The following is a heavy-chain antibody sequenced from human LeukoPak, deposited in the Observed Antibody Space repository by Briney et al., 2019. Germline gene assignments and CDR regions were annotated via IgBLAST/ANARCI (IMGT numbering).Heavy chain of an antibody. J-gene: IGHJ5*02. V-gene: IGHV6-1*01. CDR3: ARDWGNDFWSGYRTPNWFDP. CDR1: GDSFSSNSAA. CDR2: TYYRSKWYN. D-gene: IGHD3-3*01. Sequence: SQTLSLTCAISGDSFSSNSAAWNWIRQSPSRGLEWLGRTYYRSKWYNDYAVSVKSRITINPDTSKNQFSLQLNSVTPEDTAVYYCARDWGNDFWSGYRTPNWFDPWGQGTLVTVSS.